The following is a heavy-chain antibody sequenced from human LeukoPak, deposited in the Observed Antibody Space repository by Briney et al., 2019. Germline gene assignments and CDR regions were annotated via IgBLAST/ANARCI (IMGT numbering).Heavy chain of an antibody. J-gene: IGHJ4*02. CDR1: GFTFSSYG. V-gene: IGHV3-33*01. D-gene: IGHD1-26*01. CDR2: IWYDGSTV. Sequence: PGRSLRLSCAASGFTFSSYGMHWVRQAPGKGLEWVAVIWYDGSTVYYADSVKGRFTLSRDNAKNSVYLQMDSLRAEDTAVYYCARDSLGYFDYWGQGTLVTVSS. CDR3: ARDSLGYFDY.